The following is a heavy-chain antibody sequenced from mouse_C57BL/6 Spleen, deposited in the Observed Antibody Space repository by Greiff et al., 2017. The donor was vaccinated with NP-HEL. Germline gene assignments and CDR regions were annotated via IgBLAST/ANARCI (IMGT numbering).Heavy chain of an antibody. Sequence: QVQLQQSGAELVRPGASVKMSCKASGYTFTSYNMHWVKQTPRQGLEWIGAIYPGNGDTSYNQKFKGKATLTVDKSSSTAYMQLSSLTSEDSAVYFCARSVYYGSRRDYFDYWGQGTTLTVSS. J-gene: IGHJ2*01. CDR1: GYTFTSYN. V-gene: IGHV1-12*01. CDR3: ARSVYYGSRRDYFDY. D-gene: IGHD1-1*01. CDR2: IYPGNGDT.